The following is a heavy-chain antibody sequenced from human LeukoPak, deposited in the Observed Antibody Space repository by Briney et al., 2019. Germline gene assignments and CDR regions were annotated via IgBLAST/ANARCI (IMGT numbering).Heavy chain of an antibody. D-gene: IGHD5-18*01. CDR3: AKELNSYGFSDY. J-gene: IGHJ4*02. V-gene: IGHV3-23*01. CDR2: ISGSGDST. CDR1: GFTFSTYS. Sequence: SGGSLRLSCAASGFTFSTYSMSWVRQAPGKGLDWVSAISGSGDSTYYADSVLGRFTISRDNSKNTLYLQMNSLRAEDTAVYYCAKELNSYGFSDYWGQGTLVTVSS.